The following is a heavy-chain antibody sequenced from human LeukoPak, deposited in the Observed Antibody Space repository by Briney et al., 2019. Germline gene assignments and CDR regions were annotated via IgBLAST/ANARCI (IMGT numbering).Heavy chain of an antibody. V-gene: IGHV3-21*01. CDR1: GFTFSSYS. D-gene: IGHD3-22*01. J-gene: IGHJ4*02. CDR3: AREVYSSGSYDY. CDR2: ISSSSSYI. Sequence: GGSLRLSCAASGFTFSSYSMNWVRQAPGKGLEWVSSISSSSSYIYYADSVKGRLTISRDNAKNSLYLQMNSLRAEDTAVYYCAREVYSSGSYDYWGQGTLVTVSS.